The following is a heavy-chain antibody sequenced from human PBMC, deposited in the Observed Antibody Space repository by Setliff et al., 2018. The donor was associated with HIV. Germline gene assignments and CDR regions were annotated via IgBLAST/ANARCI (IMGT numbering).Heavy chain of an antibody. CDR1: GDYISSGGYY. CDR2: IYYSGST. V-gene: IGHV4-31*03. CDR3: ARGGALEWELPFDY. D-gene: IGHD1-26*01. J-gene: IGHJ4*02. Sequence: ASETLSLTCTVSGDYISSGGYYWSWIRQHPGKGLEWIGYIYYSGSTYYNPSLQGRVTISVDTSKNHFSLKLNSVTAADTAVYYCARGGALEWELPFDYWGQGTLVTVSS.